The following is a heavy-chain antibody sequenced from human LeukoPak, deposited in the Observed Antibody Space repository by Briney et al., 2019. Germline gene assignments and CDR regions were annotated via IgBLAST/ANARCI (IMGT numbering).Heavy chain of an antibody. J-gene: IGHJ4*02. CDR1: GFTFSSYW. D-gene: IGHD3-22*01. CDR2: IKQDGSEK. CDR3: AKIDHGSRGYYVY. V-gene: IGHV3-7*02. Sequence: PGGSLRLFCAASGFTFSSYWMSWVRQAPGKGLEWVANIKQDGSEKYYVDSVKGRFTISRDNAKNSLYLQMNSLRVEDTAVYYCAKIDHGSRGYYVYWGQGTLVTVSS.